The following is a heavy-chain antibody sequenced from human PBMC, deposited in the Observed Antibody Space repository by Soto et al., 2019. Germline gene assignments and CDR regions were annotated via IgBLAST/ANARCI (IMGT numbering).Heavy chain of an antibody. CDR1: GGSISSSNW. CDR2: IYHSGST. CDR3: AREQDCSGGSCRMPFQH. D-gene: IGHD2-15*01. J-gene: IGHJ1*01. V-gene: IGHV4-4*01. Sequence: QVQLQESGPGLVKPSGTLSLTCAVSGGSISSSNWWSWVRQPPGKGLEWIGEIYHSGSTNYNPSLKRRVTISVDKSKNQFALKLSSGTAADTAVYCCAREQDCSGGSCRMPFQHWGQGTLVTVSS.